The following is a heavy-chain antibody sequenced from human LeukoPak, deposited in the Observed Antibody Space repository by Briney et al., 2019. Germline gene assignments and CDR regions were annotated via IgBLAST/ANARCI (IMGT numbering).Heavy chain of an antibody. V-gene: IGHV3-9*03. D-gene: IGHD2-21*02. CDR1: GFTFDDYA. CDR3: AKDMGPVVTAFFDY. Sequence: GGSLRLSCAASGFTFDDYAMHWVRQAPGKGLEWVSGISWNSGSIGYADSVKGRFTISRDNAKNSLYLQMNSLRAEDMALYYCAKDMGPVVTAFFDYWDQGTLVTVSS. J-gene: IGHJ4*02. CDR2: ISWNSGSI.